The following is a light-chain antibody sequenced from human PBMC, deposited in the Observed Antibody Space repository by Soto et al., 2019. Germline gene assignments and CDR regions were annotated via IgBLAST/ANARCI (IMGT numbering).Light chain of an antibody. CDR1: SSNIGAGYD. Sequence: QSVLTQPPSVSGAPGKRVTISCTGSSSNIGAGYDVHWYQQLPGTAPKLLIYGNSNRPSGVPDRFSGSKSGTSASLAITGLQAEDEADYSCQSYDSSLSGPVVFGGGTKLTVL. CDR3: QSYDSSLSGPVV. V-gene: IGLV1-40*01. J-gene: IGLJ2*01. CDR2: GNS.